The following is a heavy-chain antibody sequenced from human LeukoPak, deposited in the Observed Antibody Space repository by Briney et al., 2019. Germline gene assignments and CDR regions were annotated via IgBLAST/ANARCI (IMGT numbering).Heavy chain of an antibody. CDR2: IYNNDRT. CDR3: ASRQMDYCDY. D-gene: IGHD5-24*01. CDR1: GFTVSTNY. V-gene: IGHV3-53*01. Sequence: GGSLRLSCVASGFTVSTNYMTWVRQSPGKGLEWVSVIYNNDRTYYADSVKGRFTISRDSSKNTLYLQMNSLRAEDTAVYYCASRQMDYCDYWGQGTLVTVSS. J-gene: IGHJ4*02.